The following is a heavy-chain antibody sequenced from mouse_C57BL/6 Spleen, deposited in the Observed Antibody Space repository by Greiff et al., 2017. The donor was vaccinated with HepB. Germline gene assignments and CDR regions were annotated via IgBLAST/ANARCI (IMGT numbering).Heavy chain of an antibody. CDR3: ARMGMDSSGSAWFAY. V-gene: IGHV1-82*01. CDR2: IYPGDGDT. CDR1: GYAFSSSW. D-gene: IGHD3-2*02. Sequence: QVQLQQSGPELVKPGASVKISCKASGYAFSSSWMNWVKQRPGKGLEWIGRIYPGDGDTNYNGKFKGKATLTADKSSSTAYMQLSSLTSEDSAVYFCARMGMDSSGSAWFAYWGQGTLVTVSA. J-gene: IGHJ3*01.